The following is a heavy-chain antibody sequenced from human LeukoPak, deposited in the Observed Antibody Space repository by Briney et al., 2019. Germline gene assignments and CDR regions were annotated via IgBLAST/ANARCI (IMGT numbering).Heavy chain of an antibody. J-gene: IGHJ4*02. V-gene: IGHV6-1*01. CDR2: TYYRSKWYN. CDR3: ARVGESSGWGHFDY. Sequence: SQTLSLTCAISGDSVSSNSAAWNWIRQSPSRGLEWLGRTYYRSKWYNDYAVSVKSRVTINPDTSKNQFSLQLNSVTPEDTAVYYCARVGESSGWGHFDYWGQGTLVTVSS. D-gene: IGHD6-19*01. CDR1: GDSVSSNSAA.